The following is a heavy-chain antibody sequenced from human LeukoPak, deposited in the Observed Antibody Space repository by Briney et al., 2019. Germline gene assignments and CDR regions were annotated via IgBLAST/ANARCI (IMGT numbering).Heavy chain of an antibody. Sequence: ASVKVSCKTSGYTFTSYAISWVRQAPGQGLEWMGWIKVYNGNTNYVQKVQGRVTMTTDISTTTAYMELRSLTSDDTAVYYCATGHTGTFDYWGQGTLVTVSS. V-gene: IGHV1-18*01. CDR1: GYTFTSYA. CDR3: ATGHTGTFDY. CDR2: IKVYNGNT. J-gene: IGHJ4*02. D-gene: IGHD1-14*01.